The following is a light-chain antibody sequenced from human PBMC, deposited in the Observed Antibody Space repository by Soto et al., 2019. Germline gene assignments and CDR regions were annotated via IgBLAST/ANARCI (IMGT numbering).Light chain of an antibody. J-gene: IGKJ1*01. CDR3: QQYGSSPRT. Sequence: EIVLTQSPGTLSSSPGERATLSCRASQSVSSSYLAWYQQKPGQAPRLLIYGASSRATGIPDSFSGSGSGTDFTLTISRLEPEDFAVYYCQQYGSSPRTFGQGTKVEIK. CDR1: QSVSSSY. CDR2: GAS. V-gene: IGKV3-20*01.